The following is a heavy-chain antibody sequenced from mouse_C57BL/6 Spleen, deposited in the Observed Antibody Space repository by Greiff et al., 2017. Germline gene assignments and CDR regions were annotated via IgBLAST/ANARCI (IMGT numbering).Heavy chain of an antibody. J-gene: IGHJ4*01. Sequence: VKVVESGAELVRPGASVKLSCKASGYTFTDYYINWVKQRPGPGLEWIARIYPGSGNTYYNEKFKGKATLTAEKSSSTAYMQLSSLTSEDSAVYFCARSYYYGSSLYYYAMDYWGQGTSVTVSS. CDR2: IYPGSGNT. CDR1: GYTFTDYY. V-gene: IGHV1-76*01. D-gene: IGHD1-1*01. CDR3: ARSYYYGSSLYYYAMDY.